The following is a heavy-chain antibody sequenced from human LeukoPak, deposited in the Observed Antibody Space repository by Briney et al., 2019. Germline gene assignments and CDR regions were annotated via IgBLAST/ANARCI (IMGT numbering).Heavy chain of an antibody. CDR2: IYTSGST. V-gene: IGHV4-4*07. D-gene: IGHD3-3*01. CDR1: GGSISSYY. Sequence: SETLSLTCTVSGGSISSYYWSWIRQPAGKGLEWIGRIYTSGSTNHNPSPKTPVTMSVDTTNNQFTLKPSPVTAADTAVYYCARDGNDFWSGFPHYYYMDVWGKGTTVTVSS. CDR3: ARDGNDFWSGFPHYYYMDV. J-gene: IGHJ6*03.